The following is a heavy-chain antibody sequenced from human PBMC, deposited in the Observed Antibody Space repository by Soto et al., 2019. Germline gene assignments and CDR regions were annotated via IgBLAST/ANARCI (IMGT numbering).Heavy chain of an antibody. D-gene: IGHD6-13*01. CDR3: ARVLGIAAAGTNWFDP. CDR2: INAGNGNT. V-gene: IGHV1-3*01. CDR1: GYTFTSYA. J-gene: IGHJ5*02. Sequence: QVQLVQSGAEVKKPGASGKVSCKASGYTFTSYAMHWVRKAPGQRREWMGWINAGNGNTKYSQKFKVRVTITRDTDASPAYMELRSLRSEDTAVYYCARVLGIAAAGTNWFDPWGQGTLVTVSS.